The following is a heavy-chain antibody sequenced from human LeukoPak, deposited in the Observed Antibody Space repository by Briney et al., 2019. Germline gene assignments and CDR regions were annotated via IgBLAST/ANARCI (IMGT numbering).Heavy chain of an antibody. J-gene: IGHJ6*02. Sequence: GGSLRLSCAASGFTFSSYWMNWARQAPGKGLEWVASINHNGNVNYYVDSVKGRFTISRDNAKNSLYLQMNSLRAEDTAVYYCARDRSGSYPETYGMDVWGQGTTVTVSS. CDR2: INHNGNVN. CDR1: GFTFSSYW. CDR3: ARDRSGSYPETYGMDV. V-gene: IGHV3-7*01. D-gene: IGHD1-26*01.